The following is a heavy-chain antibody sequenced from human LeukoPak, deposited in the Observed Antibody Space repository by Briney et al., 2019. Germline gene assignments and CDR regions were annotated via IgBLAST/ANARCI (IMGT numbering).Heavy chain of an antibody. Sequence: ASVKVSCKASGYTFNGYYKHWVRQATGQGLEWMGWMNPNSGNTGYAQKFQGRVTMTRDTSISTAYMELSRLRSDDTAVYYCARYSGSYAGYAFDIWGQGTMVTVSS. V-gene: IGHV1-2*02. J-gene: IGHJ3*02. CDR3: ARYSGSYAGYAFDI. CDR1: GYTFNGYY. D-gene: IGHD1-26*01. CDR2: MNPNSGNT.